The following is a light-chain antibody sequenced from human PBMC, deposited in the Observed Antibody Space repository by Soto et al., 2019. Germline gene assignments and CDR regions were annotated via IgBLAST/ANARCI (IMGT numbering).Light chain of an antibody. V-gene: IGLV1-47*02. CDR3: SSWDDNLSGWV. J-gene: IGLJ3*02. Sequence: QSVLTQPPSASGTPGQRVTISCSGSSSNIGSNYVYWYQQLPGTAPNLLIYSNNQRPSGVPDRFSGSKSGTSASLAISGLGSEDEADYYCSSWDDNLSGWVFGGGTQLTVL. CDR1: SSNIGSNY. CDR2: SNN.